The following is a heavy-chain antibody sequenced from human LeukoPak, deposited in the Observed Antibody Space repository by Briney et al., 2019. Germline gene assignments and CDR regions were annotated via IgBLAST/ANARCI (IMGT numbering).Heavy chain of an antibody. V-gene: IGHV3-21*01. CDR1: GFTFSSYS. CDR2: ISSSSYI. D-gene: IGHD2-8*01. J-gene: IGHJ6*02. CDR3: ARDHVSSDCTNGVCYIDYYGMDV. Sequence: PGGSLRLSCAASGFTFSSYSMTWVRQAPGKGLEWVSSISSSSYIYYADSVKGRFTISRDNAKNSLYLQMNSLRAEDTAVYYCARDHVSSDCTNGVCYIDYYGMDVWGQGTTVTVSS.